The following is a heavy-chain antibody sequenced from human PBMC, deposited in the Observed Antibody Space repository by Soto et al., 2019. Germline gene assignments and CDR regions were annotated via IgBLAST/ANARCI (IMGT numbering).Heavy chain of an antibody. J-gene: IGHJ4*02. CDR1: GYTFTGYY. Sequence: QVELVQSGPEVKKPGASVKVSCKASGYTFTGYYMHWVRQAPGQGLGLMGWINPKSGGTNSGKNVQGRVTMTRDTAISTAYMELTGLTSDDTAVYYCANPGGHDSGGYYYFDYRGQGTLGTVCS. CDR3: ANPGGHDSGGYYYFDY. CDR2: INPKSGGT. D-gene: IGHD3-22*01. V-gene: IGHV1-2*02.